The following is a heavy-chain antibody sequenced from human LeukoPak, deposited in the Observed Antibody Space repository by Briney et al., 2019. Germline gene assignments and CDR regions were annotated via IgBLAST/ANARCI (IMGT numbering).Heavy chain of an antibody. D-gene: IGHD6-13*01. Sequence: ASVTVSFKSIVYTFTTYGIAWVRQAPGQGLEWMGWISTYKGTTNYTPKFQGRVAMTTDTSTSTAYMELRSLRSDDTAVYYCARYSSSWYHYMDVWGNGTTVTVSS. J-gene: IGHJ6*03. CDR1: VYTFTTYG. V-gene: IGHV1-18*04. CDR3: ARYSSSWYHYMDV. CDR2: ISTYKGTT.